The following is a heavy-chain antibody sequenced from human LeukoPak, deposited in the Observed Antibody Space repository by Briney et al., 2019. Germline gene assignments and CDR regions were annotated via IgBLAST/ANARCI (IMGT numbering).Heavy chain of an antibody. V-gene: IGHV4-39*07. CDR3: ARDIAAAGTGWFDP. D-gene: IGHD6-13*01. J-gene: IGHJ5*02. CDR1: GGSISLSYYY. Sequence: SGTLSLTCSVSGGSISLSYYYWGWIRQPPGKALEWIGSVYYSGTTSYNPSLKSRVTISVDTSKNQFSLKLSSVTAADTAVYYCARDIAAAGTGWFDPWGQGTLVTVSS. CDR2: VYYSGTT.